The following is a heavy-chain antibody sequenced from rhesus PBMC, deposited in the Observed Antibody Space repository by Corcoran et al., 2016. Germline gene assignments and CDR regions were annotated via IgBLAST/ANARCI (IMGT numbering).Heavy chain of an antibody. CDR2: IYGSGGST. Sequence: QVQLQESGPAVVKPSETLSLTCAVSGGSISSSNWWRWIRQSPGKGLEWIGGIYGSGGSTEYNPSLKSRVTSSQDTSKNQFSLKRSSVTAADTAVYYCARDWYSGSWSPYYFDYWGQGVLVTVSS. CDR3: ARDWYSGSWSPYYFDY. CDR1: GGSISSSNW. D-gene: IGHD6-25*01. V-gene: IGHV4-93*01. J-gene: IGHJ4*01.